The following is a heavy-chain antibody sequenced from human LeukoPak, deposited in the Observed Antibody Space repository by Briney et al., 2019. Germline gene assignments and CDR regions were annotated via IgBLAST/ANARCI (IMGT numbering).Heavy chain of an antibody. CDR3: ASDSSSWYVDQFDY. Sequence: GGSLRLSCAASGFTFSSYEMNWVRQAPGKGLEWVSYISSSGSTIYYADSVKGRFTISRDNAKNSLYLQMNSLRAEDTAVYYCASDSSSWYVDQFDYWGQGTLVTVSS. J-gene: IGHJ4*02. D-gene: IGHD6-13*01. V-gene: IGHV3-48*03. CDR1: GFTFSSYE. CDR2: ISSSGSTI.